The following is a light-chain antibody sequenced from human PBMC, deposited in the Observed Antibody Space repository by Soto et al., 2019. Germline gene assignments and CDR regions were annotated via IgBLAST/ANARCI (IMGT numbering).Light chain of an antibody. J-gene: IGLJ3*02. CDR2: LEGSGSY. CDR1: SGHSSYI. CDR3: ETWDSNTLWV. V-gene: IGLV4-60*02. Sequence: QAVVTQSSSASASLGSSVKLTCTLSSGHSSYIIAWHQQQPGKAPRYLMKLEGSGSYNKGSGVPDRFSGSSSGADRYLTIFNLQFEDEADYYCETWDSNTLWVFGGGTKLTVL.